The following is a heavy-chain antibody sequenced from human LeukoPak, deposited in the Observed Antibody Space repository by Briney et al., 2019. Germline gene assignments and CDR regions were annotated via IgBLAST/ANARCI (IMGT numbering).Heavy chain of an antibody. CDR2: IWYDGSNK. J-gene: IGHJ4*02. CDR1: GFTFRSYG. CDR3: ARDLGSGSPNVYFDY. D-gene: IGHD3-10*01. V-gene: IGHV3-33*01. Sequence: GGSLRLSCAASGFTFRSYGMHWVRQAPAKGLEWVALIWYDGSNKYYVDSVKGRFTISRDNSKNTLYLQMNSLRAEDTAVYYCARDLGSGSPNVYFDYWGQGTLVTVTS.